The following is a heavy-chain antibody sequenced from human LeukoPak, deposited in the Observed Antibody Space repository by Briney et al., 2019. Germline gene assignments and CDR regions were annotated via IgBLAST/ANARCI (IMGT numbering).Heavy chain of an antibody. J-gene: IGHJ6*02. V-gene: IGHV3-48*03. CDR3: VRGQVGWLEWLVGGMDG. CDR2: ISTSGKYI. Sequence: GGSLRLSCVGSGFTFSAYDMNWVRQAPGKELEWVSTISTSGKYIYYANSMKGRATISRDNARDSLFLQVNSLGAEDAAVYYWVRGQVGWLEWLVGGMDGWGQGTMVTASS. D-gene: IGHD6-19*01. CDR1: GFTFSAYD.